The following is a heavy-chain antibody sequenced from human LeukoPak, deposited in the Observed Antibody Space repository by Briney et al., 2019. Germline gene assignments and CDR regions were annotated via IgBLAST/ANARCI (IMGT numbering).Heavy chain of an antibody. CDR1: ERMVRNSY. D-gene: IGHD3-10*01. CDR2: IYSGGST. CDR3: VRDLRDRRGYSNYYMDV. V-gene: IGHV3-53*01. Sequence: GGSLRLSCEGPERMVRNSYMSWVRQSPGRGLEWVSVIYSGGSTDYAGSVKGRFTTSRDTSKNTLYLHMNDVRAEDTGIYYCVRDLRDRRGYSNYYMDVWGKGTTVIVSS. J-gene: IGHJ6*03.